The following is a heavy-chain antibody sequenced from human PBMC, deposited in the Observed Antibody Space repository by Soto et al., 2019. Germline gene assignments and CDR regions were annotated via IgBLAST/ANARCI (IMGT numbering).Heavy chain of an antibody. J-gene: IGHJ4*02. CDR2: ISAGGGTT. D-gene: IGHD3-9*01. CDR3: AKVRRDFAWLSELDYFDY. V-gene: IGHV3-23*01. CDR1: GFTFDTNV. Sequence: PGGSLRLSCPASGFTFDTNVMTWVRQVPGKGLEWVSAISAGGGTTYYADPVKGRFTIPRDNSKNMLYLQMNSLRAEDTAVYYCAKVRRDFAWLSELDYFDYWGQGTPVTVSS.